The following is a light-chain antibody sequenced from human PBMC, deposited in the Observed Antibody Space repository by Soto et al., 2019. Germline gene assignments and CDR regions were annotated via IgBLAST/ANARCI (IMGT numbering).Light chain of an antibody. CDR2: SNN. CDR1: SSNIGSNT. Sequence: QAVVTQPPSASGTPGQRVTISCSGSSSNIGSNTVNWYRQLPGTAPKLLIYSNNQRPSGVPDRFSGSKSGTSASLAISGLQSEDEADYYCAAWDDSLNAWVFGGGTKLTVL. J-gene: IGLJ3*02. CDR3: AAWDDSLNAWV. V-gene: IGLV1-44*01.